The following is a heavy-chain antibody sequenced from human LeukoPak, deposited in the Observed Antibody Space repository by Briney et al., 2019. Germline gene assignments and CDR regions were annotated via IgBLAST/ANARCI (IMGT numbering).Heavy chain of an antibody. J-gene: IGHJ5*02. V-gene: IGHV4-38-2*02. CDR2: IYHSGST. Sequence: PSETLSLTCTVSGYSISSGYYWGWIPQPPGKGLEWIGSIYHSGSTYYNPSLKSRVTISVDASKNQFSLKLSSVTAADTAVYYCARDRFDSNVRALVISGWQSRAHFDPWGQGTLSPSPQ. CDR1: GYSISSGYY. D-gene: IGHD6-19*01. CDR3: ARDRFDSNVRALVISGWQSRAHFDP.